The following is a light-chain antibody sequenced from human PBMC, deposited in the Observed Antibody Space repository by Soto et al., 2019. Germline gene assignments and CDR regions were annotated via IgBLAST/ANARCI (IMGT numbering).Light chain of an antibody. J-gene: IGKJ2*01. Sequence: EIVLTQSPGTLSLSPGERATLSCRASQSVSSSYLAWYQQKPGQAPRLLIYGASTRATGIPERFSGIGSGTEFTLTISSLQSEDLAVYYCQQYDNWLRTFGQGTKLEIK. V-gene: IGKV3-20*01. CDR3: QQYDNWLRT. CDR1: QSVSSSY. CDR2: GAS.